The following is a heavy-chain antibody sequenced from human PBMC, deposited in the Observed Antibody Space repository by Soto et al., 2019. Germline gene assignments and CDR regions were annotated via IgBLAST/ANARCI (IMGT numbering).Heavy chain of an antibody. CDR2: INTYNGNT. V-gene: IGHV1-18*01. CDR3: ARGVGSGTYYNQYNWFDP. Sequence: ASVKVSCKASGYSFTTYGISWVRQAPGQGLEWMGWINTYNGNTNHAQKLQGRVTMTTDTSTSTAYMELRSLRSDDTAVYYCARGVGSGTYYNQYNWFDPWGQGTLVTVSS. CDR1: GYSFTTYG. D-gene: IGHD3-10*01. J-gene: IGHJ5*02.